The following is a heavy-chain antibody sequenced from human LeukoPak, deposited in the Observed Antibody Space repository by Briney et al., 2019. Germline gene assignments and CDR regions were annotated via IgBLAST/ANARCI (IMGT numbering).Heavy chain of an antibody. CDR1: GFTFSSSW. D-gene: IGHD3-3*01. V-gene: IGHV3-7*01. CDR3: ATDFWSGYPDY. CDR2: IKQDGSEK. Sequence: GGSLRLSCAASGFTFSSSWMSWVRQAPGKGLEWVANIKQDGSEKYYVDSVKGRFTISRDNAKNSLYLQMNGLRDEDTAVYYCATDFWSGYPDYWGQGTLVTVSS. J-gene: IGHJ4*02.